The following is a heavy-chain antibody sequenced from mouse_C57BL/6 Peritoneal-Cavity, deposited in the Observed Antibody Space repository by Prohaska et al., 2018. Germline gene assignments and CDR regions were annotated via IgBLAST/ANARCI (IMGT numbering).Heavy chain of an antibody. D-gene: IGHD4-1*01. V-gene: IGHV11-2*01. Sequence: EVQLLETGGGLVQPGGSRGLSCEGSGFTFSGFWMSWVRQTPGKTLEWIGDINSDGSAINYVPSIKDRVTSFRDSDKSTLYLQMSNVRSEDTATYFCMRYGSYWYFDVWGTGTTVTVSS. CDR1: GFTFSGFW. CDR3: MRYGSYWYFDV. CDR2: INSDGSAI. J-gene: IGHJ1*03.